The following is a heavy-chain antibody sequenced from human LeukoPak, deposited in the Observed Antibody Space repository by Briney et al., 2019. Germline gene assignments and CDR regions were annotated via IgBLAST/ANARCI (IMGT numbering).Heavy chain of an antibody. CDR3: ARDKVGATSRNWFDP. D-gene: IGHD1-26*01. J-gene: IGHJ5*02. CDR1: GFTFSSYA. Sequence: GGSLRLSCAASGFTFSSYAMNWVRQAPGKGLEWVSSISSSSSYIYYADSVKGRFTISRDNAKNSLYLQMNSLRAEDTAVYYCARDKVGATSRNWFDPWGQGTLVTVSS. V-gene: IGHV3-21*01. CDR2: ISSSSSYI.